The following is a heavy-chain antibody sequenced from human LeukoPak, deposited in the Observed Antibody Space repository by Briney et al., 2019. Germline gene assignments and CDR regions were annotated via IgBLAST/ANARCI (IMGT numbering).Heavy chain of an antibody. CDR2: IYYSGST. V-gene: IGHV4-59*01. D-gene: IGHD5-18*01. Sequence: SETLSLTCTVSGGSISSYYWSWIRQPPGKGLEWIGDIYYSGSTNYNPSLKSRVTISLDTSKNQFPLRLSSVTAADTAVYYCARDGSRYSYGFNWFDPWGQGTLVTVSS. CDR1: GGSISSYY. J-gene: IGHJ5*02. CDR3: ARDGSRYSYGFNWFDP.